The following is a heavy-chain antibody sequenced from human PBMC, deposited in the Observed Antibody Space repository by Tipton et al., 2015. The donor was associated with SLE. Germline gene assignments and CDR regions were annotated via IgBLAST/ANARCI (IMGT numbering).Heavy chain of an antibody. Sequence: LRLSCTVSGGSISSYYWSWIRQPPGKGLEWIGYIYYSGSTNYNPSLKSRVTISVDTSKNQFSLKLSSVTAADTAVYYCTVGTSGSSFDYWGQGTLVTVSS. J-gene: IGHJ4*02. CDR2: IYYSGST. CDR1: GGSISSYY. D-gene: IGHD1-26*01. V-gene: IGHV4-59*01. CDR3: TVGTSGSSFDY.